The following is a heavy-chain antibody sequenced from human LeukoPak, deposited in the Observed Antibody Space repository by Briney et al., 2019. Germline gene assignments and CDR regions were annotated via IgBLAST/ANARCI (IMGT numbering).Heavy chain of an antibody. CDR2: IHYSGST. J-gene: IGHJ3*02. Sequence: PSETLSLTCTVSGGSISSYYWSWIRQPPGKGLEWIGYIHYSGSTNYNPSLKSRVTISVDTSKNQFSLKLSSVTAADTAVYYCARPYCGGDCTDAFDIWGQGTMVTVSS. D-gene: IGHD2-21*02. CDR3: ARPYCGGDCTDAFDI. V-gene: IGHV4-59*08. CDR1: GGSISSYY.